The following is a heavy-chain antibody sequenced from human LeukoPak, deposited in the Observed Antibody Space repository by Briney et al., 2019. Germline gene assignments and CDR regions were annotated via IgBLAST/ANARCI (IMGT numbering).Heavy chain of an antibody. J-gene: IGHJ4*02. CDR1: GYTLTELS. D-gene: IGHD1-7*01. CDR2: FDPEDGET. CDR3: ATLRFWSGYSAYNWNYVFDY. V-gene: IGHV1-24*01. Sequence: GASVKVSCKVSGYTLTELSMHWVRQAPGKGLEWMGGFDPEDGETIYAQKFQGRVTMTEDTSTDTAYMELSSPRSEDTAVYYCATLRFWSGYSAYNWNYVFDYWGQGTLVTVSS.